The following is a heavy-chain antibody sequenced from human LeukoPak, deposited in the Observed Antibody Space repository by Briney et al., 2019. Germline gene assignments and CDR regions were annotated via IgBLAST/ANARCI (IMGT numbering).Heavy chain of an antibody. CDR2: ISYDGNNK. V-gene: IGHV3-30-3*01. CDR1: GFTFSSYA. D-gene: IGHD6-13*01. CDR3: ARDAGYTRDY. Sequence: GGSLRLSCAASGFTFSSYAMHWVRQAPGKGLEWVAVISYDGNNKHYVDSVKGRFTISRDNSKNTVYLQMNSLRAEDTAVYYCARDAGYTRDYWGQGTLVTVSS. J-gene: IGHJ4*02.